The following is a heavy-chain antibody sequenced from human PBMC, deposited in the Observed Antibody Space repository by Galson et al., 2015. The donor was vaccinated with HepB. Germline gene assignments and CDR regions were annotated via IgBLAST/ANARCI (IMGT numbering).Heavy chain of an antibody. D-gene: IGHD6-25*01. CDR2: IYYSGST. CDR1: GGSISSSSYY. J-gene: IGHJ5*02. V-gene: IGHV4-39*01. CDR3: ARHYLSLGSSGWRPDWFDP. Sequence: LSLTCTVSGGSISSSSYYWGWIRQPPGKGLEWIGSIYYSGSTYYNPSLKSRVTISVDTSKNQFSLKLSSVTAADTAVYYCARHYLSLGSSGWRPDWFDPWGQGTLVTVSS.